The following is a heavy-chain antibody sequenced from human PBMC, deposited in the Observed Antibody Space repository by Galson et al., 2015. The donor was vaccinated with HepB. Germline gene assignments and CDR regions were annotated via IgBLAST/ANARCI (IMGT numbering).Heavy chain of an antibody. J-gene: IGHJ4*02. D-gene: IGHD3-10*01. Sequence: ALVKPTQTLTLTCTFSGFSLNSSGVGVGWIRQPPGKALEWLAHIYWDNDQLYSTSLKSRVTITRDASKYQVVLTVTDMEPVDTATYFCSRLLFGEFRFDYWGQGTDVTVSS. CDR2: IYWDNDQ. V-gene: IGHV2-5*02. CDR1: GFSLNSSGVG. CDR3: SRLLFGEFRFDY.